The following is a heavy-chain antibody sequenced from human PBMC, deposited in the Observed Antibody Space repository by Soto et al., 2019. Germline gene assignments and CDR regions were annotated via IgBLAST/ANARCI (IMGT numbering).Heavy chain of an antibody. Sequence: PGESLKISCKASVILFTSNWIVWVRQMPGKGLEWVGIIYPGDSDTRYSPSFQGQVTISADKSTDTAYLQWNSLKASDSAIYYCAKHPPFSSAPDWLDPWGQGTLVTVSS. J-gene: IGHJ5*02. CDR3: AKHPPFSSAPDWLDP. CDR2: IYPGDSDT. V-gene: IGHV5-51*01. CDR1: VILFTSNW. D-gene: IGHD6-19*01.